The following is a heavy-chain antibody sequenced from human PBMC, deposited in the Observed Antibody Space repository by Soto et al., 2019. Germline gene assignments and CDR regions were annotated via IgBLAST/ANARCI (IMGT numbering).Heavy chain of an antibody. D-gene: IGHD3-10*01. V-gene: IGHV3-23*01. J-gene: IGHJ6*02. CDR1: GFTFSSYA. Sequence: EVQLLESGGGLVQPGGSLRLSCAASGFTFSSYAMSWVRQAPGKGLEWVSAISGSGGSTYYADSVKGRFTISRDNSKNTLYLQRNSLRAEDTAVYYCATGRGLYYYYGMDVWGQGTTVTVSS. CDR2: ISGSGGST. CDR3: ATGRGLYYYYGMDV.